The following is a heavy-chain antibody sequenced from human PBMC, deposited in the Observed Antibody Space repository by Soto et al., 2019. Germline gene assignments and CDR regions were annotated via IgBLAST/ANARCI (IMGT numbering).Heavy chain of an antibody. D-gene: IGHD1-1*01. CDR1: GFAFISYA. Sequence: SLRLSCAASGFAFISYAMSWVRQAPGNGLEWVSAISGSGGSTYYADSVKGRFTISRDNSKNTLYLQMNSLRAEDTAVYYCAKDPDVFYKGSQYYYGMDVWCQGTSVSVPS. CDR3: AKDPDVFYKGSQYYYGMDV. CDR2: ISGSGGST. J-gene: IGHJ6*02. V-gene: IGHV3-23*01.